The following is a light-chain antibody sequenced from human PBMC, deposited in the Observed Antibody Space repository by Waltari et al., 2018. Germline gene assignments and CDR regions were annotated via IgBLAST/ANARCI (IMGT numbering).Light chain of an antibody. V-gene: IGLV2-14*03. CDR3: SSYTRSSALV. J-gene: IGLJ2*01. Sequence: QSALTQPASVSGSPGQSITISCTGTSSDVGGYTYVSWYQRDPGKAPKLMIYNVTVRPSGVSNRFSGSKSGNTASLIISVLQAEDEADYFCSSYTRSSALVFGGGTKLTVL. CDR2: NVT. CDR1: SSDVGGYTY.